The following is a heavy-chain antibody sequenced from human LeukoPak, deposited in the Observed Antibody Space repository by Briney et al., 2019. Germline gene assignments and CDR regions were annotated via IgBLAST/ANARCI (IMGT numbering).Heavy chain of an antibody. J-gene: IGHJ3*02. CDR2: VSYSGST. V-gene: IGHV4-59*08. CDR3: ARHPKEGPSDRSGYINAFDI. CDR1: GGSISSYF. Sequence: PSETLSLTCTVSGGSISSYFWNWIRQPPGKGLEWIGYVSYSGSTNYNPSLKSRVTISQDTSKNQISLEVTSVTAADTAVYYCARHPKEGPSDRSGYINAFDIWGQGTMVTVSS. D-gene: IGHD3-22*01.